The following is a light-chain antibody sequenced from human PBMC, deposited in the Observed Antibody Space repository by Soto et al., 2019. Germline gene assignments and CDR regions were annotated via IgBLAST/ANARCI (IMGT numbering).Light chain of an antibody. Sequence: DIQMTQSPSSLSASVGDRVTITCRASQSISSYLNWYQQKPGKAPKLLIYAASSLQSGVPSRFSGSGSGTDFTLTISSLLPEDSATYYCQQIYSTLFTFGPGTIVDIK. CDR2: AAS. CDR3: QQIYSTLFT. CDR1: QSISSY. V-gene: IGKV1-39*01. J-gene: IGKJ3*01.